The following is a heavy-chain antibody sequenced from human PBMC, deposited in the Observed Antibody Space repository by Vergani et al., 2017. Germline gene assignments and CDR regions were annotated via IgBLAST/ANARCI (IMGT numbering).Heavy chain of an antibody. CDR3: VRDVRVSRT. V-gene: IGHV3-7*01. CDR1: GFMFSNYW. J-gene: IGHJ3*01. Sequence: EVQLVESGGGLVQPGGSLRLSCAASGFMFSNYWMNWVRQAPGKGLEWVANIKQDGSEKYYVDSVRGRFTISRDNAKNSLYLQMSSLRAEDTAVYYCVRDVRVSRTWGQGTLVAVSS. CDR2: IKQDGSEK.